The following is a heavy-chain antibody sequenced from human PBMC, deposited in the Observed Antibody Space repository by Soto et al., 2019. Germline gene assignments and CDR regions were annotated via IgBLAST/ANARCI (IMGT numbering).Heavy chain of an antibody. V-gene: IGHV3-30*18. CDR3: AKGQTSSGYYLLLDY. CDR2: ISYDGSNK. J-gene: IGHJ4*02. CDR1: GFPFSSYG. D-gene: IGHD3-22*01. Sequence: GGSLRLSCAASGFPFSSYGMHWVRQAPGKGLEWVAVISYDGSNKYYADSVKGRFTISRDNSKSTLYLQMNSLRAEDTAVYYCAKGQTSSGYYLLLDYWGQGTLVTVSS.